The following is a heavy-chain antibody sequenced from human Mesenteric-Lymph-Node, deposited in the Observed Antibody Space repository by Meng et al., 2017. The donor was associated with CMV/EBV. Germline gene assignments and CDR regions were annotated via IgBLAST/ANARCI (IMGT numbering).Heavy chain of an antibody. CDR1: GFTFSSYS. V-gene: IGHV3-48*01. CDR2: IGSSSSMI. J-gene: IGHJ6*02. Sequence: GESLKISCAASGFTFSSYSMNWVRQAPGKGLEWVSYIGSSSSMIYYADSVKGRFTISRDNSKNTLYLQMNSLRAEDTAVYYCARDGSGWYDGARADYYYGMDVWGQGTTVTVSS. CDR3: ARDGSGWYDGARADYYYGMDV. D-gene: IGHD6-19*01.